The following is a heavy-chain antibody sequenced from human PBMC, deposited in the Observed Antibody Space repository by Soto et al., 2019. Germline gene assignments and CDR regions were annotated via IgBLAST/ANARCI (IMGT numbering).Heavy chain of an antibody. CDR1: GGSFSGYY. V-gene: IGHV4-34*01. CDR2: INHSGST. CDR3: ARARWLQLRYYYYYGMDA. J-gene: IGHJ6*02. Sequence: PSETLSLTCAVYGGSFSGYYWSWIRQPPGKGLEWIGEINHSGSTNYNPSLKSRVTISVDTSKNQFSLKLSSVTAADTAVYYCARARWLQLRYYYYYGMDAWGQGTTVTVS. D-gene: IGHD5-12*01.